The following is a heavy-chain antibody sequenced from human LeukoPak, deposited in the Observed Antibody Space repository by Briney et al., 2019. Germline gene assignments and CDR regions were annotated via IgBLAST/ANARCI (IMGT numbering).Heavy chain of an antibody. CDR1: GVTFSSYS. J-gene: IGHJ6*04. Sequence: PARSLRLSCAASGVTFSSYSMNWVRQPPAKGLEWVSSIRSSSSYIYYANSVKGRFTIPRDNAKTSLYLQMNSLRAEDTAVYYCARARVMVRGVTLRYGMDVWGKGTTVTVSS. CDR3: ARARVMVRGVTLRYGMDV. CDR2: IRSSSSYI. V-gene: IGHV3-21*01. D-gene: IGHD3-10*01.